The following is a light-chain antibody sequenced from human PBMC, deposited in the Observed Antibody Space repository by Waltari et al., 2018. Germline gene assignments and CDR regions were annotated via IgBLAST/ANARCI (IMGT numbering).Light chain of an antibody. CDR2: TDS. V-gene: IGLV3-27*01. J-gene: IGLJ3*02. CDR3: YSATDNNLRV. Sequence: SHELTQPSSVSVSPGQTARLTCPGDLLSTKYARWFQQRPGQAPVLVIYTDSERPSGIPERFSGSSSGTTVILTISGAQVEDEADYYCYSATDNNLRVFGGGTKLTVL. CDR1: LLSTKY.